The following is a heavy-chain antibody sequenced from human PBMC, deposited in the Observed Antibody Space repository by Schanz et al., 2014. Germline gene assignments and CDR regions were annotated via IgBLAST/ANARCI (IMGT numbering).Heavy chain of an antibody. CDR1: GFTFSSYA. J-gene: IGHJ6*02. CDR3: AKDGPGGSGSYSADGGMDV. CDR2: ISGGGGTT. Sequence: EVQLLESGGGLVQPGGSLRLSCAASGFTFSSYAMSWVRQAPGKGLEWVSAISGGGGTTYYTDTVKGRFTISRDKSKSTLYLQMISMRAEDAAVYYCAKDGPGGSGSYSADGGMDVWGQGTTVTVSS. V-gene: IGHV3-23*01. D-gene: IGHD3-10*01.